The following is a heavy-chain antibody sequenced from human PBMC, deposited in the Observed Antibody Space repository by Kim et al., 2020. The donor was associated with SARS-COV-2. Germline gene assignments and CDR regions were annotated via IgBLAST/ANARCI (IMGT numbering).Heavy chain of an antibody. CDR3: ARIYGYSSSWKLGYYYYGMDV. CDR1: GGSISSYY. D-gene: IGHD6-13*01. CDR2: IYYSGST. Sequence: SETLSLTCTVSGGSISSYYWSWIRQPPGKGLEWIGYIYYSGSTNYNPSLKSRVTISVDTSKNQFSLKLSSVTAADTAVYYCARIYGYSSSWKLGYYYYGMDVWGQGTTVTVSS. V-gene: IGHV4-59*13. J-gene: IGHJ6*02.